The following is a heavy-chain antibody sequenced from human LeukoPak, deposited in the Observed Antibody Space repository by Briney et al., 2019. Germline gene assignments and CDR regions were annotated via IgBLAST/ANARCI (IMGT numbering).Heavy chain of an antibody. CDR2: INPSGGST. D-gene: IGHD5-12*01. J-gene: IGHJ6*02. V-gene: IGHV1-46*01. CDR1: GYTFTNCY. Sequence: ASVKVSCKASGYTFTNCYMHWVRQAPGQGLEWMGIINPSGGSTSYAQKFQGRVTMTRDTSTSTVYMELSSLRSEDTAVYYCARAGNSGNVNLGNYYYGMDVWGQGTTVTVSS. CDR3: ARAGNSGNVNLGNYYYGMDV.